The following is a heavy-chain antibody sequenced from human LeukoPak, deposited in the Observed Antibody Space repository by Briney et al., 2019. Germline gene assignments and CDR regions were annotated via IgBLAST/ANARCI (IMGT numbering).Heavy chain of an antibody. D-gene: IGHD5-18*01. Sequence: TSETLSLTCTVSGGSISSSSYYWGWIRQPPGKGLEWIGSIYYSGSTYYNPSLKSRVTISVDTSKNQFSLKLSSVTAADTAVYYCASTWGYSYGYAWGYWVQGTLVTVSS. V-gene: IGHV4-39*01. CDR2: IYYSGST. J-gene: IGHJ4*02. CDR1: GGSISSSSYY. CDR3: ASTWGYSYGYAWGY.